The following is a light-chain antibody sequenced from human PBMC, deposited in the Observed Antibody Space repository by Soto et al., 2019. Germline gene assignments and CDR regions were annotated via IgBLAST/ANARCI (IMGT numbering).Light chain of an antibody. CDR2: SND. CDR3: AAWDDSVKGPV. CDR1: RFNIGSNT. V-gene: IGLV1-44*01. J-gene: IGLJ3*02. Sequence: QSVLTQPPSASGTPGQRVTISCSGTRFNIGSNTVNWYQQLPGTAPKFLISSNDRRPSGVPDRFSGSKSGTSASLAIRGLQSEEEADYYCAAWDDSVKGPVFGGGTNLTVL.